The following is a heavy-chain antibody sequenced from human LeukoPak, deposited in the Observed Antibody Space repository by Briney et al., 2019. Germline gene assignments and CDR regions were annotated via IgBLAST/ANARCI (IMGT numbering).Heavy chain of an antibody. D-gene: IGHD2-15*01. CDR3: ARLSSYICSGGSCFTRNWFDP. CDR2: IIGSGDII. CDR1: GFTFSSYE. J-gene: IGHJ5*02. Sequence: GGSLRLSCSASGFTFSSYEMNWVRQAPGKGLEWISYIIGSGDIIYYADSVKGRFTISRDNAKNSLFLQMNSLTADDTAVYYCARLSSYICSGGSCFTRNWFDPWGQGTLVTVSS. V-gene: IGHV3-48*03.